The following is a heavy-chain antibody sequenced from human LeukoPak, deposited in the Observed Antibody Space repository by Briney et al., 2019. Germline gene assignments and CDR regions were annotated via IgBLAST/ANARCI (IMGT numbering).Heavy chain of an antibody. J-gene: IGHJ6*03. V-gene: IGHV1-24*01. CDR2: FDPEDGET. CDR1: GYTLTELS. Sequence: ASVKVSCTVSGYTLTELSMHWVRQAPGKGLEWMGGFDPEDGETIYAQKFRGRVTMTEDTSTDTAYMELRSLRSEDTAVYYCATASPNGAGGVIRRSEYYYYMDVWGKGTTVTVSS. CDR3: ATASPNGAGGVIRRSEYYYYMDV. D-gene: IGHD3-16*02.